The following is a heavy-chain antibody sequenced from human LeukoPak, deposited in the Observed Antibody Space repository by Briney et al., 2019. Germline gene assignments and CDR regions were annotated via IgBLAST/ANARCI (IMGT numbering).Heavy chain of an antibody. CDR3: ARPIAAAGNDAFDI. V-gene: IGHV1-69*05. CDR1: GGTFSSYA. Sequence: SVKVSCKASGGTFSSYAISWVRQAPGQGLEWMGRIIPIFGTANYAQKFQGRVTITTDESTSTAYMELSSLRSEDTAVYYCARPIAAAGNDAFDIWGQGTMVTVTS. CDR2: IIPIFGTA. J-gene: IGHJ3*02. D-gene: IGHD6-13*01.